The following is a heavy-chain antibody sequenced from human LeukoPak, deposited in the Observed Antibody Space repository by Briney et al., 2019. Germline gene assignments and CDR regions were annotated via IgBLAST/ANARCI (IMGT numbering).Heavy chain of an antibody. J-gene: IGHJ4*02. CDR2: ISYDGSNK. V-gene: IGHV3-30-3*01. CDR1: GFTFSSYA. Sequence: GGSLRLSCAASGFTFSSYAMHWVRQAPGKGLEWVAVISYDGSNKYYADSVKGRFTISRDNSKNTLYLQMNSLRAEDTAVYYCATGLIAVAGTFDYWGQGTLVTVSS. CDR3: ATGLIAVAGTFDY. D-gene: IGHD6-19*01.